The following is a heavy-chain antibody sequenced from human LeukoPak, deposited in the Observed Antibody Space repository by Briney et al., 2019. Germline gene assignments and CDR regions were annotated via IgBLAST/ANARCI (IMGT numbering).Heavy chain of an antibody. CDR2: ITASGDRT. CDR3: ARRDIVVVVSASDY. V-gene: IGHV3-23*01. D-gene: IGHD2-15*01. J-gene: IGHJ4*02. CDR1: GFTFSSYS. Sequence: SGGSLRLSCAASGFTFSSYSMNWVRQAPGKGLEWVSGITASGDRTYYADSVKGRFTMSRDNSKNTVYLQMNSLRVDDTAVYYCARRDIVVVVSASDYWGQGTLVTVSS.